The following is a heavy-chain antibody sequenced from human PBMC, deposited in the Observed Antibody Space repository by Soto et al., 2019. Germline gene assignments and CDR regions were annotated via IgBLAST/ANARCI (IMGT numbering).Heavy chain of an antibody. CDR3: LYASSAYYFGH. Sequence: SVKVSCKASGGTFSSYAISWVRQAPGQGLEWMGGIIPIFGTANYAQKFQGRVTITADESTSTAYMDPLDTATYYCALGSPLYASSAYYFGHWGPGALVTVSS. J-gene: IGHJ4*02. CDR1: GGTFSSYA. CDR2: IIPIFGTA. D-gene: IGHD3-22*01. V-gene: IGHV1-69*13.